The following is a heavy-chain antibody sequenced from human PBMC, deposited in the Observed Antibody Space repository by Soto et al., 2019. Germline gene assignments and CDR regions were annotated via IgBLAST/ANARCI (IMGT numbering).Heavy chain of an antibody. D-gene: IGHD4-4*01. CDR3: ATIGDVTFHY. V-gene: IGHV3-7*02. J-gene: IGHJ4*02. CDR1: GLAFSTYW. Sequence: LRLSCTTSGLAFSTYWMAWVRQAPGKGLEWVGNTKPDETETYYADSVEGRFTISRDNAKSSLYLQMDSLRVEDTAVYYCATIGDVTFHYWGQGTPVTVSS. CDR2: TKPDETET.